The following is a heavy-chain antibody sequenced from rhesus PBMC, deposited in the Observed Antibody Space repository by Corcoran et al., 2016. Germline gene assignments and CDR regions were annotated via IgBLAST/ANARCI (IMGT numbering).Heavy chain of an antibody. D-gene: IGHD3-34*01. J-gene: IGHJ6*01. CDR2: INGNSGST. CDR1: GASISSYW. V-gene: IGHV4-80*01. CDR3: ASPGGGDYYDDGLDS. Sequence: QVQLQESGPGLVKPSETLSLTCAVSGASISSYWWSWIRQPPGEGLEWIGEINGNSGSTSYNPSLKSRVTISKDASKNQFSLKLSSVTAADTAVYYCASPGGGDYYDDGLDSWGQGVVVTVSS.